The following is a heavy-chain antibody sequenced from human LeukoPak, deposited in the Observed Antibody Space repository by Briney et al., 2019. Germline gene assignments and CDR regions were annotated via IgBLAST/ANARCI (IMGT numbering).Heavy chain of an antibody. CDR2: IYYSGST. D-gene: IGHD2-15*01. CDR1: GGSISSYY. V-gene: IGHV4-59*08. Sequence: PSETLSLTCTVSGGSISSYYWSWIRQPPGKGLEWIGYIYYSGSTNYNPSFKSRVTISVDTSKNQFSLKLSSVTAADTAVYYCARALGVAATNDYWGQGTLVTVSS. J-gene: IGHJ4*02. CDR3: ARALGVAATNDY.